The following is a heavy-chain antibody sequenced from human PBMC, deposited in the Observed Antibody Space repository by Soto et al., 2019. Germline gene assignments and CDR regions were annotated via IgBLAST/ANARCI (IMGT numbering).Heavy chain of an antibody. Sequence: GASVKVSCKASGYTFTSYAMHWVRQAPGQRLEWMGWINAGNGNTKYSQKFQGRVTITRDTSASTAYMELSSLRSEDTAVYYCAREITMVRGVISRTRTNWFDPWGQGTLVTVSS. D-gene: IGHD3-10*01. CDR3: AREITMVRGVISRTRTNWFDP. CDR2: INAGNGNT. J-gene: IGHJ5*02. CDR1: GYTFTSYA. V-gene: IGHV1-3*01.